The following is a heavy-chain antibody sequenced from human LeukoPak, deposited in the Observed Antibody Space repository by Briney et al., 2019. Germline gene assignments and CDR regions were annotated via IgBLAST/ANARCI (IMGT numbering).Heavy chain of an antibody. J-gene: IGHJ4*02. CDR3: AREEVAEQGYFDY. V-gene: IGHV3-21*01. CDR2: ISSSSSSI. CDR1: GFTLSSYS. D-gene: IGHD6-19*01. Sequence: GGSLRLSCAAPGFTLSSYSMNWVRQAPGKGLEWVSSISSSSSSIYYADSVKGRFTISRDNAKNSLYLQMNSLRAEDTAVYYCAREEVAEQGYFDYWGQGTLVTVSS.